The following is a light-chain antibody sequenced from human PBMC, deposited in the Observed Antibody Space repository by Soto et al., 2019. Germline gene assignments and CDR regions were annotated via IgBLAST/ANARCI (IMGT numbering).Light chain of an antibody. J-gene: IGKJ4*01. CDR1: QSVSSTY. Sequence: EVVLTHSPGTLSLSPCASATLSCSASQSVSSTYLAWYQQKPGQAPRLLIYGASSRATGIPDRFSGSGSGTDFTLTISRLEPEDFAVYYCQQYGTSQLTFGGGTKVDIK. CDR3: QQYGTSQLT. CDR2: GAS. V-gene: IGKV3-20*01.